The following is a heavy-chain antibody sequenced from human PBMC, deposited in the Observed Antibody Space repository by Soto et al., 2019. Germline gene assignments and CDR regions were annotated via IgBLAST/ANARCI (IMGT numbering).Heavy chain of an antibody. CDR3: ATKPRGGRITIFGVATSGVQH. CDR2: ISGSGGST. V-gene: IGHV3-23*01. CDR1: GFTFSSYA. D-gene: IGHD3-3*01. J-gene: IGHJ1*01. Sequence: GGSLRLSCAASGFTFSSYAMSWVRQAPGKGLEWVSAISGSGGSTYYADSVKGRFTISRDNSKNTLYLQMNSLRAEDTAVYYCATKPRGGRITIFGVATSGVQHWGQGTLVTVSS.